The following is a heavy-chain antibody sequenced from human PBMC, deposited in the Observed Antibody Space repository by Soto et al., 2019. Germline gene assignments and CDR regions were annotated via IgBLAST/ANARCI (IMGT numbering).Heavy chain of an antibody. Sequence: EVQLLESGGGLVQPGGSLRLSCAASGFTFSSYAMSWVRQAPGKGLEWVSAISGSGGSTYYADSVKGRFTISRDNSKNTLYLQMNSLRAEDTAVYYCARDRVAVAGTWRAFDIWGQGTMVTVSS. CDR3: ARDRVAVAGTWRAFDI. CDR2: ISGSGGST. J-gene: IGHJ3*02. CDR1: GFTFSSYA. D-gene: IGHD6-19*01. V-gene: IGHV3-23*01.